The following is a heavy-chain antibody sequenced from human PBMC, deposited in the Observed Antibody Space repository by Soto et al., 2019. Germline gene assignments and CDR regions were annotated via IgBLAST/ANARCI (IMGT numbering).Heavy chain of an antibody. CDR1: VFTCSNYN. J-gene: IGHJ6*02. D-gene: IGHD1-7*01. CDR3: ARMELVYGMDV. Sequence: PWGSLRLSCSASVFTCSNYNMNWCRQAPGKGLEWVSSISSSSSYIYYADSVKGRFTISRDNAKNSLYLQMNSLRAEDTAVYYCARMELVYGMDVWGQGTTVTVSS. V-gene: IGHV3-21*01. CDR2: ISSSSSYI.